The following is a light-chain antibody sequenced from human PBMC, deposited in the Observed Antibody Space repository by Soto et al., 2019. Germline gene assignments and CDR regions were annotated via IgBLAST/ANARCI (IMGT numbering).Light chain of an antibody. CDR3: LSYTSSSTWV. CDR2: EVS. CDR1: SSDVGGYNY. J-gene: IGLJ7*01. V-gene: IGLV2-14*01. Sequence: QSALTQPASVSGSPGQSITISCTGTSSDVGGYNYVSWYQQHPGKAPKLMIYEVSNRPSGVSNRVSGSKSGNTASLTISGPQAEDVADYYCLSYTSSSTWVFGGGTQLTVL.